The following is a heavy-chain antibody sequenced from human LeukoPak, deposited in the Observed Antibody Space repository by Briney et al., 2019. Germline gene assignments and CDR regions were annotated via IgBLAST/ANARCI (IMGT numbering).Heavy chain of an antibody. V-gene: IGHV4-61*02. J-gene: IGHJ4*02. CDR1: GGSISSGSYY. CDR3: ARGTDYYDSSGYYYTDY. CDR2: IYTSGST. D-gene: IGHD3-22*01. Sequence: SQTLSLTRTVSGGSISSGSYYWSWIRQPAGKGLEWIGRIYTSGSTNYNPSLKSRVTISVDTSKNQFSLKLSSVTAADTAVYYCARGTDYYDSSGYYYTDYWGQGTLVTVSS.